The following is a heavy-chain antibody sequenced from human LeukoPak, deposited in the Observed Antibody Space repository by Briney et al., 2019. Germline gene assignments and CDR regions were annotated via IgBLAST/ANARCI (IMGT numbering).Heavy chain of an antibody. J-gene: IGHJ4*02. Sequence: PSETLSLTCTVPGGSIRSYYWSWIRQPAGKGLEWIGRIYTSGSTNYNPSLKSRVTMSVDTSKNQFSLKLSSVTAADTALYYCARASPSGSYRLWGQGTLVTVSS. CDR2: IYTSGST. CDR1: GGSIRSYY. CDR3: ARASPSGSYRL. D-gene: IGHD1-26*01. V-gene: IGHV4-4*07.